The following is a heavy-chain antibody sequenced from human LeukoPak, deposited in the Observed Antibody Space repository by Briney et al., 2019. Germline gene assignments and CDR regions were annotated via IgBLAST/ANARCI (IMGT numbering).Heavy chain of an antibody. D-gene: IGHD6-19*01. J-gene: IGHJ3*02. CDR1: GFNFSEYA. CDR2: ISGSGGST. Sequence: GGSLRLSCVASGFNFSEYAMNWVRQAPGKGLEWVSAISGSGGSTYYADSVKGRFTISRDNSKNTLYLQMNSLRAEDTAVYYCAKGLSSGRNHAFDIWGQGTMVTVSS. CDR3: AKGLSSGRNHAFDI. V-gene: IGHV3-23*01.